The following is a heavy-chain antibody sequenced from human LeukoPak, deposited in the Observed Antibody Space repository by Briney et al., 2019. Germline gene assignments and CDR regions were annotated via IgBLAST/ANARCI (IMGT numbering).Heavy chain of an antibody. CDR2: INAGNGNT. CDR1: GYTFTSYA. V-gene: IGHV1-3*03. D-gene: IGHD6-19*01. J-gene: IGHJ4*02. CDR3: AREWDSSGWYDY. Sequence: ASVKVSCKASGYTFTSYAMHWVRQAPGQRLEWMGWINAGNGNTKYSQEFQGRVTITRDTSASTAYMELSSLRSEDMAVYYCAREWDSSGWYDYWGQGTLVTVSS.